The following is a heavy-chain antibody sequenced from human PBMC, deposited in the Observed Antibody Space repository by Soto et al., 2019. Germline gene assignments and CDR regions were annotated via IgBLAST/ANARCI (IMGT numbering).Heavy chain of an antibody. J-gene: IGHJ5*02. D-gene: IGHD3-3*01. CDR2: IYYSGST. Sequence: SETLSLTCTVSGGSISSSSYYWGWIRQPPGKGLEWIGSIYYSGSTYYNPSLKSRVTISVDTSKNQCSLKLSSVTAADTAVYYCARAGITIFGVVITNWFDPWGQGTLVTVSS. V-gene: IGHV4-39*01. CDR1: GGSISSSSYY. CDR3: ARAGITIFGVVITNWFDP.